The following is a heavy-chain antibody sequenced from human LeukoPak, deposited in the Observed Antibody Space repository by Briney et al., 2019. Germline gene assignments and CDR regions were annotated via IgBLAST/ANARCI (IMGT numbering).Heavy chain of an antibody. D-gene: IGHD3-22*01. CDR3: ARERYYYDSTALDY. V-gene: IGHV1-18*01. CDR2: ISAYNGNT. CDR1: GYTFTSYG. Sequence: ASVKVSCKASGYTFTSYGISWVRQAPGQGLEWMGWISAYNGNTNYAQKLQGRVTMTTDTSTSTAYMELRSLRSDDTAVYYCARERYYYDSTALDYWGQGTLVTVTS. J-gene: IGHJ4*02.